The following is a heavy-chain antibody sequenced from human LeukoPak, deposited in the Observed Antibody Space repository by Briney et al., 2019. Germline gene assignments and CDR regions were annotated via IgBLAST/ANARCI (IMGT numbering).Heavy chain of an antibody. V-gene: IGHV3-7*01. CDR1: GFTFGSYW. J-gene: IGHJ4*02. CDR3: ARLANALFYGPGSHHNYYFDH. Sequence: GGSLRLSCAASGFTFGSYWMTWVRQAPGKGLEWVANIKQDGSEKYYLDSVKGRFTISRDNAKNSLYLQMNSLRVHDTAVYYCARLANALFYGPGSHHNYYFDHWGQGTLVTVSS. D-gene: IGHD3-10*01. CDR2: IKQDGSEK.